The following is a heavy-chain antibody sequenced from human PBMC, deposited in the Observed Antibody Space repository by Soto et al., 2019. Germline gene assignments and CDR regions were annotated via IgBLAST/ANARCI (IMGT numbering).Heavy chain of an antibody. CDR2: SYYSGST. V-gene: IGHV4-59*08. CDR1: GGSITNNY. D-gene: IGHD1-1*01. J-gene: IGHJ5*02. CDR3: ARRQNWNNLFDT. Sequence: PSETLSLTCTVSGGSITNNYWSWIRQSPGKGLEWIGCSYYSGSTPYNPSLRSRVTISIDTSKTQFSLRLRSVTAADTAVYYCARRQNWNNLFDTWGQGTLVTVSS.